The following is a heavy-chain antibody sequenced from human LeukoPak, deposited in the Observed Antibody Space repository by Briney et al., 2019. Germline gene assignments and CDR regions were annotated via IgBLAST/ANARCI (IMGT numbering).Heavy chain of an antibody. CDR1: GFTLSSYA. D-gene: IGHD3-9*01. Sequence: TGGSLRLSCAASGFTLSSYAMSWVRQAPGKGLEWVSAISGSGGSTYYADSVKGRFTISRDNSKNTLYLQMNSLRAEDTAVYYCAKSNPTYYDILTGLFDYWGQGTLVTVSS. J-gene: IGHJ4*01. CDR2: ISGSGGST. CDR3: AKSNPTYYDILTGLFDY. V-gene: IGHV3-23*01.